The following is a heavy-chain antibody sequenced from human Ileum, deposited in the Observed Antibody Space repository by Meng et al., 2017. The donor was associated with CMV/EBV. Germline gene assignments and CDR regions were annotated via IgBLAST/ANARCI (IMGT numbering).Heavy chain of an antibody. CDR3: AKDGGYYDFWSGDAFDI. D-gene: IGHD3-3*01. V-gene: IGHV3-23*01. J-gene: IGHJ3*02. CDR2: ISGSDGNT. Sequence: TFRSYAMSWVRQAPGKGLEWVSVISGSDGNTYYADSVKGRFTISRDNSKNMLYLQMNSLRAEDTAVYYCAKDGGYYDFWSGDAFDIWGQGTMVTVSS. CDR1: TFRSYA.